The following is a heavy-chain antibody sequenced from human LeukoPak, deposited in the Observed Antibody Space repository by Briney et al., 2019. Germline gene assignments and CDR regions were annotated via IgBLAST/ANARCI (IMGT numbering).Heavy chain of an antibody. V-gene: IGHV3-7*01. CDR2: IKQDGSEK. Sequence: GGSLRLSCAASGFTFSSYWMSWVRQAPGKGLEWMANIKQDGSEKYYVDSVKGRFTISRDNAKNSLYLQMNSLRAEDTAVYYCARAGYFDWLLYGYFDYWGQGTLVTVSS. CDR1: GFTFSSYW. CDR3: ARAGYFDWLLYGYFDY. J-gene: IGHJ4*02. D-gene: IGHD3-9*01.